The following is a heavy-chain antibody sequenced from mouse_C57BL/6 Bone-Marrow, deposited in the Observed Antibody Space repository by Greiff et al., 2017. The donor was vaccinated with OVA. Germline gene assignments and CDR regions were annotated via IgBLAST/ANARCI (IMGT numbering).Heavy chain of an antibody. J-gene: IGHJ3*01. CDR1: GFTFSSYG. CDR3: ARLYDYPFAY. D-gene: IGHD2-4*01. CDR2: ISSGGSYT. V-gene: IGHV5-6*01. Sequence: EVHLVESGGDLVKPGGSLKLSCAASGFTFSSYGMSWVRQTPDKRLEWVATISSGGSYTYYPDSVKGRFTISRDNAKNTLYLQMSRLKSEDTAMYYCARLYDYPFAYWGQGTLVTVSA.